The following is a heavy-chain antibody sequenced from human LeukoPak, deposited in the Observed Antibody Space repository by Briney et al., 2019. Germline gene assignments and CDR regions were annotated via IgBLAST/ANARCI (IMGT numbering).Heavy chain of an antibody. CDR3: ARDPRNYDSSGPGVDI. Sequence: SVKVSCKASGGTFSSFAISWVRQAPGQGLEWMGGIIPIFGTANYAQKFQGRVTITADESTSTAYMELSSLRSEDTAVYYCARDPRNYDSSGPGVDIWGQGTMVTVSS. J-gene: IGHJ3*02. V-gene: IGHV1-69*01. CDR1: GGTFSSFA. CDR2: IIPIFGTA. D-gene: IGHD3-22*01.